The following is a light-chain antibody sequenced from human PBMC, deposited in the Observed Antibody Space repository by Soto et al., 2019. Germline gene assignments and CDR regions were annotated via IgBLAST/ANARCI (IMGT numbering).Light chain of an antibody. CDR1: QSINNW. Sequence: DIQMTQSPSTLSASVGDRVTITCRASQSINNWLAWYQQKPGKAPKLLICKASTLESGVPSRFSGSGSGTKFTLTITSLQPDDFATYYCQQYNSYPYTFGQGTQLEIK. J-gene: IGKJ2*01. V-gene: IGKV1-5*03. CDR2: KAS. CDR3: QQYNSYPYT.